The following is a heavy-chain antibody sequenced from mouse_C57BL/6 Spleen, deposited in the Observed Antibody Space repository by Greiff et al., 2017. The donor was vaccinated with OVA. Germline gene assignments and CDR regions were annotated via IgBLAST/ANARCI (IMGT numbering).Heavy chain of an antibody. CDR2: IDPSDSYT. V-gene: IGHV1-50*01. Sequence: QVQLQQPGAELVKPGASVKLSCKASGYTFTSYWMQWVKQRPGQGLEWIGEIDPSDSYTNYNQKFKGKATLTVDTSSSTAYMQLSSLTSEDSAVYCCARYCGSRYNWYFDVWGTGTTVTVSS. CDR1: GYTFTSYW. D-gene: IGHD1-1*01. J-gene: IGHJ1*03. CDR3: ARYCGSRYNWYFDV.